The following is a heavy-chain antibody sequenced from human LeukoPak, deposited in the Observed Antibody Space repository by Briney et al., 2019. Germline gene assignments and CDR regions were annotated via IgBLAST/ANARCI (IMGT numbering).Heavy chain of an antibody. V-gene: IGHV3-23*01. Sequence: GGSLRLSCAASGFTVSDYSMAWVRQAPGKGLEWVSAISGSGSYTDYADSVKGRFTISRDNSKKTLFLQMKSLRAEDTAVYYCAKSGRDGYNFVYYFDYWGQGTLVTVSS. CDR2: ISGSGSYT. D-gene: IGHD5-24*01. CDR1: GFTVSDYS. CDR3: AKSGRDGYNFVYYFDY. J-gene: IGHJ4*02.